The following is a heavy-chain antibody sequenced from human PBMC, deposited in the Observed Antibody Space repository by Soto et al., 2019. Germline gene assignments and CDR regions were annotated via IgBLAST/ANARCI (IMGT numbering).Heavy chain of an antibody. CDR2: IYYSGST. D-gene: IGHD6-6*01. V-gene: IGHV4-31*03. CDR3: ARSIAARKRWFDP. Sequence: SETLSLTCTVSGGSISSGGYYWSWIRQHPGKGLEWIGYIYYSGSTYYNPSLKSRVTISVDTSKNQFSLKLSSVTAADTAVYYCARSIAARKRWFDPWGQGTLVTVSS. J-gene: IGHJ5*02. CDR1: GGSISSGGYY.